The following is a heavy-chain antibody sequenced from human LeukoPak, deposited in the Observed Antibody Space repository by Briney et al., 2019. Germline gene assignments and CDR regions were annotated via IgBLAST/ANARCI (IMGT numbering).Heavy chain of an antibody. Sequence: SWGSLRLSCAASGFTISSYAMNWVCQAPRTGMELDSAVSVSGGSTYYSDSVVGRFTISRDNSKNTPYLQMNSLRAEDTAVYYCAKDLRTPCFDYWGQGTLVTVSS. D-gene: IGHD2-15*01. CDR2: VSVSGGST. V-gene: IGHV3-23*01. CDR1: GFTISSYA. CDR3: AKDLRTPCFDY. J-gene: IGHJ4*02.